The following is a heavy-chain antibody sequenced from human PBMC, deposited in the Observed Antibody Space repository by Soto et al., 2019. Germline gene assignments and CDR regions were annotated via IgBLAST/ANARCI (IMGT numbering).Heavy chain of an antibody. CDR1: GGSFSGYY. Sequence: QVQLQQWGAGLLKPSETLSLTCAVYGGSFSGYYWSWIRQPPGKGLEWIGEINHSGSTNYNPSLKSRVTISVDTSKNQSSLTLSSVTAADTAVYSCARGRPFQRPCSGHHTRSNFDYWGQGTLVTVSS. CDR3: ARGRPFQRPCSGHHTRSNFDY. D-gene: IGHD6-25*01. J-gene: IGHJ4*02. V-gene: IGHV4-34*01. CDR2: INHSGST.